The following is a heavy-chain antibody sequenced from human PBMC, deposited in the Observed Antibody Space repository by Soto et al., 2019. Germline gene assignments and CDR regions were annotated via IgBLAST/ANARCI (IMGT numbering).Heavy chain of an antibody. CDR3: ARDGEDIVVVVAAILLDI. CDR1: GFTFSSYS. D-gene: IGHD2-15*01. J-gene: IGHJ3*02. CDR2: ISSSSSTI. Sequence: GGSLRLSCAASGFTFSSYSMNWVRQAPGKGLEWVSYISSSSSTIYYADSVKGRFTISRDNAKNSLYLQMNSLRAEDTAVYYCARDGEDIVVVVAAILLDIWGQGTMVTVSS. V-gene: IGHV3-48*01.